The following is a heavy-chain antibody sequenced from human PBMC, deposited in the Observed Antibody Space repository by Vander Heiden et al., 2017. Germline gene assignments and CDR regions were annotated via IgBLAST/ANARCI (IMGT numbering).Heavy chain of an antibody. CDR3: AIRWLVRYSDALDI. D-gene: IGHD6-19*01. Sequence: EVQLVKSGAEMKKQGESLKIYCKDSGDSITSYWLGWVRKMPGKGLEWMGIIYPGDSDTSYRPSFQGQVTISADKSISTAYLQCSSLRASDTAMYYCAIRWLVRYSDALDIWGQGTRVTVSS. CDR1: GDSITSYW. V-gene: IGHV5-51*03. CDR2: IYPGDSDT. J-gene: IGHJ3*02.